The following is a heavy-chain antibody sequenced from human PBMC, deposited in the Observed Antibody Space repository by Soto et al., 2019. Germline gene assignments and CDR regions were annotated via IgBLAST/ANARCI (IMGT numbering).Heavy chain of an antibody. CDR2: IYWDDDT. Sequence: QITLKESGPTLVKPTQTLTLTCTFSGFSFTADGVGVGWIRQPPGKALEWLALIYWDDDTLYRASLKSRLTITKDSSKNHVVLTMTNMDPVDTATYYCAPAFGGTSWPNDAFDVWGQGTVVTVSS. J-gene: IGHJ3*01. CDR3: APAFGGTSWPNDAFDV. CDR1: GFSFTADGVG. V-gene: IGHV2-5*02. D-gene: IGHD3-16*01.